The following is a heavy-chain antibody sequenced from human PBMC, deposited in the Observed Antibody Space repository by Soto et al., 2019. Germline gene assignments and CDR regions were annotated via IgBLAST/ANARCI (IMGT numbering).Heavy chain of an antibody. CDR1: GGSIDRSNYY. J-gene: IGHJ4*02. D-gene: IGHD3-10*01. CDR2: TYYNGNA. V-gene: IGHV4-39*01. CDR3: ARHFVAVVIKGWGY. Sequence: PSETLSLTCNVSGGSIDRSNYYWHWLRQPPGKGLEWIGTTYYNGNAYYNPSLRSRVSMSVDTSKNQFSLKLISVTAADTAVYYCARHFVAVVIKGWGYWGQGKLVTVS.